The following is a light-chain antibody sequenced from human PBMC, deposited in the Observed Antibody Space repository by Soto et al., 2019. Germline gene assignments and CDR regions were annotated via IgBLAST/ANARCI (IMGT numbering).Light chain of an antibody. CDR1: QSVSSSY. CDR2: GAS. V-gene: IGKV3-20*01. CDR3: QQYGSSPLT. Sequence: DIVLTQSPGTLSLSPGERATLSCRAIQSVSSSYLAWYQQKPGQAPRLLIYGASIRATGIPDRFSGSGSGTDFTLTISRLEPEDFAVYYCQQYGSSPLTFGGGTKVEIK. J-gene: IGKJ4*01.